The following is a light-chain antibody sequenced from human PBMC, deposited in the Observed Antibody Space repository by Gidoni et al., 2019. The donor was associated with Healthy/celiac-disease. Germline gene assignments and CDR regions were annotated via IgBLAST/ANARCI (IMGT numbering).Light chain of an antibody. V-gene: IGKV3-11*01. J-gene: IGKJ4*01. CDR3: QQRSNWPLT. CDR1: QSVSSY. Sequence: DIVLTQSPATLSLSPGERATLSCRASQSVSSYLAWSQQNPGQAPRLLIYDASNRATGIPARFSGSGSGTDFTLTISSLEPEDFAVYYCQQRSNWPLTFGGGTKVEIK. CDR2: DAS.